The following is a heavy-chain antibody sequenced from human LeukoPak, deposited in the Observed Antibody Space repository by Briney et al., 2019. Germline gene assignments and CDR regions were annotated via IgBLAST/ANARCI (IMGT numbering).Heavy chain of an antibody. Sequence: SETLSLTCTVSGYSISSGSYWGWIRQPPGKGLEWIGSIDHSGSTYYNPSLKSRVTISEDTSKNQFSLQLSSVTAADTAVYYCVREADYYDSSGGAFDIWGQGTMVTVSS. CDR3: VREADYYDSSGGAFDI. CDR2: IDHSGST. CDR1: GYSISSGSY. V-gene: IGHV4-38-2*02. J-gene: IGHJ3*02. D-gene: IGHD3-22*01.